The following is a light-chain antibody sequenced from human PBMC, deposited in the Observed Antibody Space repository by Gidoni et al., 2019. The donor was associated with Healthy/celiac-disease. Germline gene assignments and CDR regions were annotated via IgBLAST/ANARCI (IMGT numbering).Light chain of an antibody. CDR2: KAS. J-gene: IGKJ1*01. Sequence: DLPMTQSPSTLSASVGDRVTITCRASQSISNWLAWYQQKPGKAPKLLIYKASSLESGVPSRFSGSGSGTEFTLTISSLQPDDFATYYCQQYNSFWTFGQGTKVEIK. CDR3: QQYNSFWT. CDR1: QSISNW. V-gene: IGKV1-5*03.